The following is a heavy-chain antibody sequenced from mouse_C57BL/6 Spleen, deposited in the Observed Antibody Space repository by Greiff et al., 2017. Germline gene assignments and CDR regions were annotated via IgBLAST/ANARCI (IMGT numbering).Heavy chain of an antibody. Sequence: EVNVVESGGGLVKPGGSLKLSCAASGFTFSDYGMHWVRQAPEKGLEWVAYISSGSSHISYADTVKGRVTISIDNAKNNLFMQMTSMRSDDTAYDYCGRNDYYAYARDYWGQGTSVTVSA. CDR1: GFTFSDYG. D-gene: IGHD1-1*01. V-gene: IGHV5-17*01. J-gene: IGHJ4*01. CDR2: ISSGSSHI. CDR3: GRNDYYAYARDY.